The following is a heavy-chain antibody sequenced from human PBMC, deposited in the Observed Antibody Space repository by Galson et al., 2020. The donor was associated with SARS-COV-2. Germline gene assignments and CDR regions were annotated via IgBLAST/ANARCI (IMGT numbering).Heavy chain of an antibody. CDR2: INDNGGNT. Sequence: GGSLRLSCAASGFTFSSYGMTWVRQSPGKGLEWVSTINDNGGNTHYADSLKGRFTISRDNSKSTLFLQMNSLSAEDTAVYYCAKESYSDNYAYWGQGPLVPVSS. J-gene: IGHJ4*02. CDR1: GFTFSSYG. D-gene: IGHD3-16*01. V-gene: IGHV3-23*01. CDR3: AKESYSDNYAY.